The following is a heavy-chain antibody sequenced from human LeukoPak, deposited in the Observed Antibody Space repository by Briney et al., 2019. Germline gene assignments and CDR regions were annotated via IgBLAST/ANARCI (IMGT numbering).Heavy chain of an antibody. CDR2: IYTSGGT. CDR1: GGSISSYY. Sequence: SETLSLTCTVSGGSISSYYWSWIRQPAGKGLEWIGRIYTSGGTNYNPSPKSRVTMSVDTSKNQFSLKLSSVTAADTAVYYCAREYCSGGSCYSPQYYYYGMDVWGQGTTVTVSS. V-gene: IGHV4-4*07. J-gene: IGHJ6*02. CDR3: AREYCSGGSCYSPQYYYYGMDV. D-gene: IGHD2-15*01.